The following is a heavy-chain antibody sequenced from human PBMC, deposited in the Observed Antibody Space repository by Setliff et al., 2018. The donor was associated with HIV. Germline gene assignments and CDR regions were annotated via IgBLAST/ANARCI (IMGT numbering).Heavy chain of an antibody. Sequence: ASVKVSCKPSGYTFTNYDINWVRQAAGQGLEWMGWMNPDSRNTGYAQRFEGSVTMTWDTSISTAYMELNNVKFDDTAVYYCARYYCSSTRCQPRYYDYYMDVWGKGTTVTVSS. CDR3: ARYYCSSTRCQPRYYDYYMDV. J-gene: IGHJ6*03. CDR2: MNPDSRNT. V-gene: IGHV1-8*02. CDR1: GYTFTNYD. D-gene: IGHD2-2*01.